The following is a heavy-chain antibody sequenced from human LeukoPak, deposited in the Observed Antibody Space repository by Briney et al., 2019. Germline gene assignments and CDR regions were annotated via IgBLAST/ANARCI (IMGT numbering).Heavy chain of an antibody. J-gene: IGHJ4*02. D-gene: IGHD4-17*01. Sequence: PSETLSLTCTVSGGSISSSSYYWGWIRQPPGKGLEWIGSIYYSGSTYYNPSLKSRVTISIDTSKNEFSLKLSSVTAADTAVYYCARGGKSYGDYDDRFDYGGQGTVVSVSS. CDR1: GGSISSSSYY. CDR3: ARGGKSYGDYDDRFDY. CDR2: IYYSGST. V-gene: IGHV4-39*01.